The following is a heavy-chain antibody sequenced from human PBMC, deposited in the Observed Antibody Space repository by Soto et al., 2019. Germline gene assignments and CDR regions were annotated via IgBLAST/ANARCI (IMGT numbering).Heavy chain of an antibody. CDR1: GFTFSSYG. CDR2: ISYDGNNK. Sequence: GGSLRLSCAASGFTFSSYGMHWVRQAPGKGLEWVAVISYDGNNKYYADSVKGRFTISRDSSKNTLYLQMNSLRAEDTAVYYCARGDGDYYDGNGYLGRHWGQGTLVTVSS. J-gene: IGHJ4*02. D-gene: IGHD3-22*01. CDR3: ARGDGDYYDGNGYLGRH. V-gene: IGHV3-30*03.